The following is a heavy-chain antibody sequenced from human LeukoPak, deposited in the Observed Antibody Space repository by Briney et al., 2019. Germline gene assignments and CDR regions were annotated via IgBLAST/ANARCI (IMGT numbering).Heavy chain of an antibody. D-gene: IGHD5-12*01. Sequence: GGSLRLSCAASGFTFSSYAMSWVRQAPGKGLEWVSRISDSGDITYYADSVKGRFTISRDNSKNTLYLQMNSLRAEDTAVHYCSKDRAGYSGARGFDYWGQGTLVTVSS. V-gene: IGHV3-23*01. J-gene: IGHJ4*02. CDR1: GFTFSSYA. CDR2: ISDSGDIT. CDR3: SKDRAGYSGARGFDY.